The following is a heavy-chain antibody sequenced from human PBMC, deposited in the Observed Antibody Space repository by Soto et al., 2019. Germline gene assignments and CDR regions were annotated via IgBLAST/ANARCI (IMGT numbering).Heavy chain of an antibody. D-gene: IGHD5-18*01. Sequence: PGESLKISCKGSGYSFTSYWISWVRQMPGKGLEWMGRIDPSDSYTNYSPSFQGHVTISADKSISTAYLQWSSLKASDTAMYYCARHWTKDTAMVRSHYYYYGMDVWGQGTTVTVSS. CDR1: GYSFTSYW. V-gene: IGHV5-10-1*01. CDR3: ARHWTKDTAMVRSHYYYYGMDV. CDR2: IDPSDSYT. J-gene: IGHJ6*02.